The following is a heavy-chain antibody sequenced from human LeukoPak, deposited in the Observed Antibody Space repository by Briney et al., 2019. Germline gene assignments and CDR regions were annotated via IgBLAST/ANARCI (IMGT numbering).Heavy chain of an antibody. CDR1: GYTFTSYD. D-gene: IGHD2-21*02. CDR3: ARGAYCGGDCYLGYYYYMDV. CDR2: MNPNSGNT. Sequence: GASVKVSCKASGYTFTSYDINWVRQATGQGLEWMGWMNPNSGNTGYAQKFQGTVTMTRNTSISTAYMELSSLRSEDTAVYYCARGAYCGGDCYLGYYYYMDVWGKGTTVTISS. J-gene: IGHJ6*03. V-gene: IGHV1-8*01.